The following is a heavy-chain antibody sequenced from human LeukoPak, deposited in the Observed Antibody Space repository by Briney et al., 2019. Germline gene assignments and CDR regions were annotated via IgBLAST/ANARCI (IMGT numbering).Heavy chain of an antibody. CDR1: GGSISSSGYY. Sequence: SETLSLTCAVSGGSISSSGYYWSWIRQPPGKGLEWIGYIYNSGSTTYNPSLKSRATISVDTSKNQFSLRLSSVTAADTAIYYCVRDRELQYWGQGTLVTVSS. V-gene: IGHV4-61*08. D-gene: IGHD1-7*01. CDR2: IYNSGST. J-gene: IGHJ4*02. CDR3: VRDRELQY.